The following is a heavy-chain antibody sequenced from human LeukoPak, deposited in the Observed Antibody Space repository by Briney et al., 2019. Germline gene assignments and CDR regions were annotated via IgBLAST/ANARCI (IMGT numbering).Heavy chain of an antibody. CDR1: GDSISSGSYY. V-gene: IGHV4-61*02. D-gene: IGHD3-10*01. CDR2: IYTSGST. Sequence: SQTLSLTCTVSGDSISSGSYYWSWIRQPAGKGLEWIGRIYTSGSTNYNPSLKTRVTISVDTSKNHFSLKLSSVTAADTAVYYCARAIDVRSDPSLLLWFGETSFDSWGQGTLVTVSS. CDR3: ARAIDVRSDPSLLLWFGETSFDS. J-gene: IGHJ5*01.